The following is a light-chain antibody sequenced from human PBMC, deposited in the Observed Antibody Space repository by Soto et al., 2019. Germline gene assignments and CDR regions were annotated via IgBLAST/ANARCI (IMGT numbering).Light chain of an antibody. V-gene: IGLV2-23*01. J-gene: IGLJ1*01. CDR2: EGT. Sequence: QSVLTQPASVSGSPGQSITISCTGASSDVGTYNLVSWYQHHPGKAPKLMIYEGTKRPSGASNRFSGSTSGNTASLTISGLQAEDEADYFCCSYATSSAFYVFGTGTKVTVL. CDR1: SSDVGTYNL. CDR3: CSYATSSAFYV.